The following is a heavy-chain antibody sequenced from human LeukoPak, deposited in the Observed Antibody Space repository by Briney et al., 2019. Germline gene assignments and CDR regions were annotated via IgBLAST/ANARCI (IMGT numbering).Heavy chain of an antibody. CDR3: ARASYSSSSDGGY. CDR2: IIPKSGGT. V-gene: IGHV1-2*02. Sequence: ASVKVSCKTSGYTFTDYFIHWVRQAPGQGLEWMGWIIPKSGGTNYAQKFQGRVTMTRDTSIGTAYMVLSGLRSDDTAVYYCARASYSSSSDGGYWGQGTLVTVSS. CDR1: GYTFTDYF. D-gene: IGHD6-6*01. J-gene: IGHJ4*02.